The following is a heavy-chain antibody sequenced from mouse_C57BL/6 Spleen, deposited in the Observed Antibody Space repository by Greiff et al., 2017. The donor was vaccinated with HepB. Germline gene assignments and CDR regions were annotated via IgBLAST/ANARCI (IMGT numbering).Heavy chain of an antibody. V-gene: IGHV1-52*01. CDR2: IDPSDSET. Sequence: QVQLQQPGAELVRPGSSVKLSCKASGYTFTSYWMHWVKQRPIQGLEWIGNIDPSDSETHYNQKFKDKATLTVDKSSSTAYMQLSSLTSEDSAVYYCARGGTTVVARGWYFDVWGTRTTVTVSS. J-gene: IGHJ1*03. CDR1: GYTFTSYW. CDR3: ARGGTTVVARGWYFDV. D-gene: IGHD1-1*01.